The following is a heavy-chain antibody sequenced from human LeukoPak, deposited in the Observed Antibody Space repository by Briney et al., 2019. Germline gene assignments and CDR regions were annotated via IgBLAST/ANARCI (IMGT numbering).Heavy chain of an antibody. CDR2: ITSSSSTT. CDR1: GFSFSSYT. D-gene: IGHD5-18*01. Sequence: PGGSLRLSCAASGFSFSSYTMNWVRQAPGKGLEWLSYITSSSSTTYYADSVKGRFTISRDNAENSLYLQMSRLRAEDTAIYYCARDERHVDTAMSFDLWGRGTLVTVSS. J-gene: IGHJ2*01. V-gene: IGHV3-48*01. CDR3: ARDERHVDTAMSFDL.